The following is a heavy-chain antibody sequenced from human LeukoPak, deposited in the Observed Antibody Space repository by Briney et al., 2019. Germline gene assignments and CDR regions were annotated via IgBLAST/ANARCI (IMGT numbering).Heavy chain of an antibody. Sequence: GGSLRLSCAASGFTFSSYSMNWVRQAPGEGLEWVGRSGNKADSYTTRYAASVQGRFTISRDDSKSSLYLQMNSLKIEDTAMYFCARGHWSFDLWGRGTLVTVSA. V-gene: IGHV3-72*01. CDR1: GFTFSSYS. CDR3: ARGHWSFDL. CDR2: SGNKADSYTT. J-gene: IGHJ2*01.